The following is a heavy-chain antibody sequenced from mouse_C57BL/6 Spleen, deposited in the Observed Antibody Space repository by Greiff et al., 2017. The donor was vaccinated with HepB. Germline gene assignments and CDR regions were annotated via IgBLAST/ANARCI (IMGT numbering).Heavy chain of an antibody. J-gene: IGHJ2*01. CDR2: ISSGGDYI. CDR1: GFTFSSYA. V-gene: IGHV5-9-1*02. D-gene: IGHD2-3*01. Sequence: VQVVESGEGLVKPGGFLKLSCAASGFTFSSYAMSWVRQTPEKRLEWVAYISSGGDYIYYADTVQGRFPISRDNDRNTLYLQMSSLKSEDIAMYYCTRDGWLLPHFDYWGQGTTLTVSS. CDR3: TRDGWLLPHFDY.